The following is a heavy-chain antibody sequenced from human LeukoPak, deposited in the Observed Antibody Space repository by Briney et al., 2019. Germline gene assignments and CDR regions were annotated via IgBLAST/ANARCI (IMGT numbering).Heavy chain of an antibody. J-gene: IGHJ6*04. CDR1: GFTFSSYG. CDR2: ISYDGSNK. V-gene: IGHV3-30*18. Sequence: GRSLRLSCAASGFTFSSYGMHWVRQAPGKGLEWVAVISYDGSNKYYADSVKGRFTISSDNSKNTLYLQMNSLRAEDTAVYYCAKDRVTMVRGVISHIPHLRKTRRYYGMDVWGKGTTVTVSS. CDR3: AKDRVTMVRGVISHIPHLRKTRRYYGMDV. D-gene: IGHD3-10*01.